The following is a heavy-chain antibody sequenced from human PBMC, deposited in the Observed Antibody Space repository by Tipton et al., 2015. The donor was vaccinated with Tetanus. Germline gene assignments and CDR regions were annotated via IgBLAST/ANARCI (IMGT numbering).Heavy chain of an antibody. D-gene: IGHD2-21*01. Sequence: TLSLTCTVSGGSLSTFYWTWIRQPPGKGLEWIGYISYSGGTKYNPSLQSRVTISVDTSKNQFSLQLAFVTAADTAIYYCARERIEAFYYHGLDVWGPGTTVTVSS. V-gene: IGHV4-59*01. CDR3: ARERIEAFYYHGLDV. CDR1: GGSLSTFY. J-gene: IGHJ6*02. CDR2: ISYSGGT.